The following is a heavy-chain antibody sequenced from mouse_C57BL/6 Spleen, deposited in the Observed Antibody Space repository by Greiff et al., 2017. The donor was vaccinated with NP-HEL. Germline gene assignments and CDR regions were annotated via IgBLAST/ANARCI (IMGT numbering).Heavy chain of an antibody. CDR3: ASYYDDGYYYAMDY. D-gene: IGHD2-4*01. Sequence: VQLQQSGAELVKPGASVKISCKASGYAFSSYWMNWVKQRPGKGLEWIGQIYPGAGDTNYNGKFKGKATLTADKSSSTAYMQLSSLTSEDSAVYFCASYYDDGYYYAMDYWGQGTSVTVSS. CDR2: IYPGAGDT. V-gene: IGHV1-80*01. CDR1: GYAFSSYW. J-gene: IGHJ4*01.